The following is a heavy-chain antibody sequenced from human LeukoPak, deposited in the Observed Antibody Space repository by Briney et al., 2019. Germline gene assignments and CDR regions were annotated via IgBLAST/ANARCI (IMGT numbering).Heavy chain of an antibody. CDR1: GGSISSYY. Sequence: KTSETLSLTCTVSGGSISSYYWSWIRQPPGKGLKWIGNIYYSGSTNYNPSLKSRVTISVDTSKNQFSLRLSSVTAADTAVYYCASSSMVRGIELDYWGQGTLVTVSS. CDR2: IYYSGST. V-gene: IGHV4-59*01. CDR3: ASSSMVRGIELDY. D-gene: IGHD3-10*01. J-gene: IGHJ4*02.